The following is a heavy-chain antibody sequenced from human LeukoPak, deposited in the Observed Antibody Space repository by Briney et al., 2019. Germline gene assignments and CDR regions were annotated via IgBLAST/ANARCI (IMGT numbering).Heavy chain of an antibody. CDR2: VYYTGGT. CDR3: ARSQTERITMVRGVIGAFDI. J-gene: IGHJ3*02. CDR1: GGSINKGDYH. D-gene: IGHD3-10*01. Sequence: SETLSLTCTVSGGSINKGDYHWSWIRQPPGKSLEWIGYVYYTGGTYYNPPFRSRAIILIDTSKNQFSLKLSSVTAADTAVYYCARSQTERITMVRGVIGAFDIWGQGTMVTVSS. V-gene: IGHV4-30-4*08.